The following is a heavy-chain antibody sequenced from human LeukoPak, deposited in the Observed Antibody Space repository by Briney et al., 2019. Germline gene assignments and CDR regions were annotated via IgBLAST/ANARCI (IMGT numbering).Heavy chain of an antibody. CDR3: ARKTYHDFWSGYLH. V-gene: IGHV3-20*04. CDR2: INWNGATT. Sequence: SGGSLRLSCAASGFTFDGYGMTWVRQAPGKGLEWVSGINWNGATTTYADSVKGRFTISRDNAQNSLYLEMNSLRAEDTALYYCARKTYHDFWSGYLHWGQGTLVTVSS. J-gene: IGHJ4*02. D-gene: IGHD3-3*01. CDR1: GFTFDGYG.